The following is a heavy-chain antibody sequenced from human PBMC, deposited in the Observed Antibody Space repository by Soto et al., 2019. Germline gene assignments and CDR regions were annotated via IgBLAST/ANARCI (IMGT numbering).Heavy chain of an antibody. V-gene: IGHV4-61*01. Sequence: SETLSLTCTVSGGSVNSGSHYWSWIRQSPGKGLEWIGYIYYNGGTNNNPSLKSRVTISVDKSKNQFSLRLSSVTAADTAVYYCAKGVDGYWGQGTLVTVSS. D-gene: IGHD2-15*01. CDR3: AKGVDGY. CDR1: GGSVNSGSHY. J-gene: IGHJ4*02. CDR2: IYYNGGT.